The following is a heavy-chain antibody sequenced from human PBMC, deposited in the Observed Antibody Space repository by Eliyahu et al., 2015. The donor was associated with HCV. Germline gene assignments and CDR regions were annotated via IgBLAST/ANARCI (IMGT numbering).Heavy chain of an antibody. J-gene: IGHJ4*02. CDR3: ARGWTRRDGTETYYSGFDY. Sequence: QVQLQQWGAGLLKPLETLSLTCAVYGVSFKSSSWTWIRQSPGEGLEWIGEMHESGSVRYNPSLESRLTISAETAMGHLYLRLNSVTAADAAVYYCARGWTRRDGTETYYSGFDYWGQGILVTVSS. CDR1: GVSFKSSS. D-gene: IGHD4-11*01. CDR2: MHESGSV. V-gene: IGHV4-34*02.